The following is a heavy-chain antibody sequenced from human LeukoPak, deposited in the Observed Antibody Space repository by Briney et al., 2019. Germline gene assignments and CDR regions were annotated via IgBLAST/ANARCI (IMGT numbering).Heavy chain of an antibody. D-gene: IGHD7-27*01. CDR2: ISSSATTI. J-gene: IGHJ4*02. CDR1: GFPFSDFH. V-gene: IGHV3-11*01. CDR3: TRDRWGKYYFDY. Sequence: KPGGSLRLSCATSGFPFSDFHMSWIRQAPGKGLEWVSYISSSATTIYYADSVRGRFTVSRDNAKNSLYLQMNNLRAEDTAVYYCTRDRWGKYYFDYWGQGTLVTVSS.